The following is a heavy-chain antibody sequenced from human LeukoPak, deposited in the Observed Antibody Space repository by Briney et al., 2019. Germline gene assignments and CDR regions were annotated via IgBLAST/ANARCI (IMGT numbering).Heavy chain of an antibody. CDR3: ARGPPYGSRSDFFDY. D-gene: IGHD3-10*01. CDR2: VKEDVSEK. J-gene: IGHJ4*02. Sequence: GGSLRLSRGASGFTFSSHWMTWVRQAPGKGLEWVASVKEDVSEKYYVDSVKGRFTISRDNAENSLYLQMNSLRVEDTAVYYCARGPPYGSRSDFFDYWGQGTLVTVSS. CDR1: GFTFSSHW. V-gene: IGHV3-7*01.